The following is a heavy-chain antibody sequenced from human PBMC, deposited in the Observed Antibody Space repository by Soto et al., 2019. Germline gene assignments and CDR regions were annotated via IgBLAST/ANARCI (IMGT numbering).Heavy chain of an antibody. CDR1: GGSISSSNW. CDR3: ARGGQVVAATPPHYFDF. CDR2: IYHSGST. V-gene: IGHV4-4*02. J-gene: IGHJ4*02. Sequence: QVQLQESGPGLVKPSGTLSLTCAVSGGSISSSNWWSWVRQPPGKGLEWIGEIYHSGSTNYNPSLKCRVTISVDKSKNQFSLKLSSVTAADTAVYYCARGGQVVAATPPHYFDFWGQGTLVTVSS. D-gene: IGHD2-15*01.